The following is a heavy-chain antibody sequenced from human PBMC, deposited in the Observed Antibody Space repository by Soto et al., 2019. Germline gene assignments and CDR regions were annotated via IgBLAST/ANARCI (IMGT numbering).Heavy chain of an antibody. J-gene: IGHJ6*02. V-gene: IGHV3-15*07. D-gene: IGHD6-6*01. Sequence: GGSLRLSCAASGVTFSNAWMNWVRQAPGKGLEWVGRIKSKTDGGTTDYAAPVKGRFTISRDDSKNTLYLQMNSLKTEDTAVYYCTTGPTYSSSSGFTRYYYYGMDVWGQGTTVTVSS. CDR2: IKSKTDGGTT. CDR3: TTGPTYSSSSGFTRYYYYGMDV. CDR1: GVTFSNAW.